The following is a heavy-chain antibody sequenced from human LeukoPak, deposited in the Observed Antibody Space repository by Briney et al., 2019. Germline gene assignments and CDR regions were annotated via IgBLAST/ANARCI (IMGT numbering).Heavy chain of an antibody. CDR3: AKGTRATYYYYYYYMDV. J-gene: IGHJ6*03. CDR2: ISGSGGST. D-gene: IGHD1-26*01. V-gene: IGHV3-23*01. CDR1: GFTFSSYW. Sequence: GGSLRLSCAASGFTFSSYWMSWVRQAPGKGLEWVSAISGSGGSTYYADSVKGRFTISRDNSKNTLYLQMNSLRAEDTAVYYCAKGTRATYYYYYYYMDVWGKGTTVTVSS.